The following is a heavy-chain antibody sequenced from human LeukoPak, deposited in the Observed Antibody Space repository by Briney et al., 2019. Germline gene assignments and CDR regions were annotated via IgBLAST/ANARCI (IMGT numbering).Heavy chain of an antibody. CDR3: ARQGGYGYYYYYGMDV. V-gene: IGHV5-51*01. Sequence: GASLQISCQGSGSSFTSYWIGWVRPVPGKGLEWMGIIYPGDSDTRYSPSFQGQVTISADKSISTAYLQWSSLKASDTAMYYCARQGGYGYYYYYGMDVWGQGTTVTVSS. CDR1: GSSFTSYW. D-gene: IGHD5-12*01. J-gene: IGHJ6*02. CDR2: IYPGDSDT.